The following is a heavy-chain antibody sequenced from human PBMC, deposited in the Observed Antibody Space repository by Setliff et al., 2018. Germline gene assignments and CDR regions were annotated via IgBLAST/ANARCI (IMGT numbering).Heavy chain of an antibody. D-gene: IGHD3-16*01. CDR2: INHSGST. J-gene: IGHJ4*02. CDR1: GGSFSDYY. V-gene: IGHV4-34*01. Sequence: ETLSLTCTVYGGSFSDYYWGWVRQPPGKGLEWIGEINHSGSTNYIPSLKSRLTISVDTSKNQFSLKLSSVTAADTAVYYCRFWSYVYKNDYWAQGTLVTVSS. CDR3: RFWSYVYKNDY.